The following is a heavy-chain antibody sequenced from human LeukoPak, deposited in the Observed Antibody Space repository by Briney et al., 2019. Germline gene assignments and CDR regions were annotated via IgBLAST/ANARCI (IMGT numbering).Heavy chain of an antibody. Sequence: SETLSLTCTVSGGSISDYYWSWIRQPPGKGLEWIGYVSHSGSTNSNPALRSRVTMSVDTSKNQLSLKLTSVTAADTAVYYCARVGDYALKDWGQGTLVTVSS. CDR3: ARVGDYALKD. J-gene: IGHJ4*02. CDR1: GGSISDYY. CDR2: VSHSGST. D-gene: IGHD4-17*01. V-gene: IGHV4-59*08.